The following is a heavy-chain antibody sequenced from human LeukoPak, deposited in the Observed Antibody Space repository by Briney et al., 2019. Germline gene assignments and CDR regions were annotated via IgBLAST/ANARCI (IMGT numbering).Heavy chain of an antibody. CDR3: ARAVITFGDAVANCFVS. J-gene: IGHJ4*02. CDR1: GGTFSSYD. D-gene: IGHD3-16*01. CDR2: IYYSGST. Sequence: SETLSLTCTASGGTFSSYDWTWIRQPPGKGLEWIGYIYYSGSTDYNPSLKSRVTMSLDTSKNQFSLNLNSVTAADTAVYYCARAVITFGDAVANCFVSWGQGTLVTVSS. V-gene: IGHV4-59*01.